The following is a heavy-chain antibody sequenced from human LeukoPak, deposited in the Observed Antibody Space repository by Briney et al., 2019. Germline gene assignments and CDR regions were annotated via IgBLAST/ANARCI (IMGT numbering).Heavy chain of an antibody. CDR3: ARVVAGATLGPFDI. CDR1: GGTFSSYA. V-gene: IGHV1-69*05. D-gene: IGHD1-26*01. J-gene: IGHJ3*02. Sequence: GASLKVSCKASGGTFSSYAISWVRQAPGQGLEWMEGIIPIFGTANYAQRFQGRVTITTDESTSTAYMELSSLRSEDTAVYYCARVVAGATLGPFDIWGQGTMVTVSS. CDR2: IIPIFGTA.